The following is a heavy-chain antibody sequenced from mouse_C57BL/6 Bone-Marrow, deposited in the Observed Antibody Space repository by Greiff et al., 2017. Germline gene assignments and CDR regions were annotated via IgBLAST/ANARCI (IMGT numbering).Heavy chain of an antibody. J-gene: IGHJ1*03. CDR3: ARGIYYYGSSFYWYFDV. CDR2: IYPRSGNT. CDR1: GYTFTSYG. D-gene: IGHD1-1*01. Sequence: QVQLQQSGAELARPGASVKLSCKASGYTFTSYGISWVKQRTGQGLEWIGEIYPRSGNTYYNEKFKGKATLTADKSSSTAYMELRSLKSEDSAVYFCARGIYYYGSSFYWYFDVWGTGTTVTVSS. V-gene: IGHV1-81*01.